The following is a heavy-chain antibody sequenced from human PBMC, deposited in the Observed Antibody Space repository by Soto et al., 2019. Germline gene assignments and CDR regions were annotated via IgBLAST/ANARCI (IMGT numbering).Heavy chain of an antibody. V-gene: IGHV3-30-3*01. CDR1: GFSFSTYA. D-gene: IGHD3-22*01. J-gene: IGHJ4*02. CDR2: ISDDGNTK. Sequence: QVQLVESGGGVVQPGTSLRLSCAASGFSFSTYAMYWVRQAPGRGLEWVAVISDDGNTKYYADSVKGRFTISRDNSRNTLYLQIYSLRTEDAAVYYCARSHFYDSGGYYPFDYWGQGTLVTVSS. CDR3: ARSHFYDSGGYYPFDY.